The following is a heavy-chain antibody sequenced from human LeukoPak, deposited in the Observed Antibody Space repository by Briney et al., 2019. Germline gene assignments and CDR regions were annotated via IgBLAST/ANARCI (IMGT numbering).Heavy chain of an antibody. Sequence: PGESLKISCKGSGYSFTSYWIGWVRQMPGKGLEWMGIIYPGDSDTRYGPSFQGQVTISADKSISTAYLQWSSLKASDTAMYYCARRYYGSGSGYYFDYWGQGTLVTVSS. J-gene: IGHJ4*02. CDR2: IYPGDSDT. D-gene: IGHD3-10*01. V-gene: IGHV5-51*01. CDR1: GYSFTSYW. CDR3: ARRYYGSGSGYYFDY.